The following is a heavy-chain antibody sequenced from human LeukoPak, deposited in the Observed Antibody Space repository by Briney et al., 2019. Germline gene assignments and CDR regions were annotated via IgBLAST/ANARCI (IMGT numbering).Heavy chain of an antibody. J-gene: IGHJ3*01. CDR3: RRESTTVGAIGGFDL. CDR2: IHTRGTF. D-gene: IGHD4-11*01. CDR1: GASITTYQ. V-gene: IGHV4-4*07. Sequence: SETLSLNCSVFGASITTYQWTWLRQSAGKGLEWIGRIHTRGTFNYNPFIQSLATLSLDSTKNHFSLKLSSVTAADTAVYVCRRESTTVGAIGGFDLWGQGTMVSVSS.